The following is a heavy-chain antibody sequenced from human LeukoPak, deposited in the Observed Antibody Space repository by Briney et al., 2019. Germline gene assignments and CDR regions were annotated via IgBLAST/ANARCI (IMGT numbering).Heavy chain of an antibody. J-gene: IGHJ4*02. Sequence: PGGSLRLSCAASGFTFSSYAMSWVRQAPGKGLEWVSVISGSGGSTYYADSVKGRFTISRDNSKNTLYLQMNSLRAEDTAVYYCAKGDIVVVVAATTFDYWGQGTLVTVSS. CDR2: ISGSGGST. V-gene: IGHV3-23*01. CDR3: AKGDIVVVVAATTFDY. CDR1: GFTFSSYA. D-gene: IGHD2-15*01.